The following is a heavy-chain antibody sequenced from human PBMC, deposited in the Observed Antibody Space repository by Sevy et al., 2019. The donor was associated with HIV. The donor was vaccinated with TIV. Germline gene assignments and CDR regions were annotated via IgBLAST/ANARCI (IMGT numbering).Heavy chain of an antibody. J-gene: IGHJ4*02. CDR2: IRYDGSNK. V-gene: IGHV3-30*02. Sequence: GGSLRLSCAASGFTFSSYGMHWVRQAPGKGLEWVAFIRYDGSNKYCADSVKGRFTISRDNSKNTLYLQMNSLRAEDTAVYYCAKENVRTVDIVASPADYWGQGTLVTVSS. CDR3: AKENVRTVDIVASPADY. CDR1: GFTFSSYG. D-gene: IGHD5-12*01.